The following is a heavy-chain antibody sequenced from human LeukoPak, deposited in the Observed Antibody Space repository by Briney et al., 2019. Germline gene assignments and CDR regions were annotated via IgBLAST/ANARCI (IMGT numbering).Heavy chain of an antibody. CDR1: GFIFSNYA. CDR2: ISSSSSYI. Sequence: GGSLRLSCAASGFIFSNYAMNWVRQAPGKGLEWVSSISSSSSYIYYADSVKGRFTISRDNAKNSLYLQMNSLRAEDTAVYYCARGKSAALGAFDIWGQGTMVTVSS. J-gene: IGHJ3*02. D-gene: IGHD2-2*01. CDR3: ARGKSAALGAFDI. V-gene: IGHV3-21*01.